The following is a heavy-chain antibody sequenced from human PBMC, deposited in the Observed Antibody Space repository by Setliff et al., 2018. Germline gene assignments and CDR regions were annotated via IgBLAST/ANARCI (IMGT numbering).Heavy chain of an antibody. J-gene: IGHJ4*02. CDR2: IYHAGST. Sequence: PSETLSLTCAVSGGSISSGEASWSWVRQPPGKGLEWIGYIYHAGSTSYNPSLESRVTISVDTSKNQFSLKLSSVTAADTALYYCTVYNTGSSKDHYWGQGTPVTVSS. CDR1: GGSISSGEAS. CDR3: TVYNTGSSKDHY. V-gene: IGHV4-30-2*01. D-gene: IGHD2-8*02.